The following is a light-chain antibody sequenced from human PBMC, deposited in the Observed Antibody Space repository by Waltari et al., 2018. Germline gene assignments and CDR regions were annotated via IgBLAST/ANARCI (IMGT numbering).Light chain of an antibody. J-gene: IGLJ2*01. CDR1: NSDIGHYEH. Sequence: QSVLTQPPSASGSPGQSVPISCTGSNSDIGHYEHVSRYQQHPGKAPNLIIYDVLKRPSGVPFPGSVSKSGKRATVTVTGLQADDEDDYVCCSYAGGRYSKKWIFGGGTKLTVL. CDR2: DVL. CDR3: CSYAGGRYSKKWI. V-gene: IGLV2-8*01.